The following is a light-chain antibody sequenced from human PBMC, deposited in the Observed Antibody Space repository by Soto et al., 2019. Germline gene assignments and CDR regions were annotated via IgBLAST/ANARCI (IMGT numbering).Light chain of an antibody. CDR2: AAS. Sequence: DIQMTQSPPSLSASVGDRVIITCRTSQSIDNYLNWYQQKPGKAPKLLIYAASTLQSGVPSRFSGSGSGTEFTLTISSLQPDDFATYYCQHYNSYSEAFGQGTKVDI. V-gene: IGKV1-5*01. CDR3: QHYNSYSEA. CDR1: QSIDNY. J-gene: IGKJ1*01.